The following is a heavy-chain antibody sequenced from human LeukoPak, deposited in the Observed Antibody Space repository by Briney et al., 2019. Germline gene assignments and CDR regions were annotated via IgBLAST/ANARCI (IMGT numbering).Heavy chain of an antibody. D-gene: IGHD5-18*01. CDR1: VFTFSSYG. V-gene: IGHV3-30*18. CDR2: ISYDGSNK. CDR3: AKAGDTAMVLVDY. Sequence: PGGSLRLSCAASVFTFSSYGMHWVRQAPGEGLEWVAVISYDGSNKYYADSVKGRFTISRDNSKNTLYLQMNSLRAEDTAVYYCAKAGDTAMVLVDYWGQGTLVTVSS. J-gene: IGHJ4*02.